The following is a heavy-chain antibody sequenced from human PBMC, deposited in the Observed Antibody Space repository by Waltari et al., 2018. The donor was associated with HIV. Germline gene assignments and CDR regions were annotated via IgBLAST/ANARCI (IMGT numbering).Heavy chain of an antibody. V-gene: IGHV3-53*02. Sequence: VQLVETGGGVYFPGEPLTVSCAVAGVLVSYSYLSWVGKVPGKGLEWVSVMYADGASYYADSVKGRSMVSKNKAKNTFDLHIYASRVADTAIYYCTRGVRYFAPWGRGAPVSVS. J-gene: IGHJ5*02. CDR1: GVLVSYSY. CDR3: TRGVRYFAP. D-gene: IGHD1-26*01. CDR2: MYADGAS.